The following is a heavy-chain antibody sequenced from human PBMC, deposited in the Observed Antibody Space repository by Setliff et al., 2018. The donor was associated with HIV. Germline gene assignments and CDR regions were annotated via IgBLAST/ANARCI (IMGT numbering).Heavy chain of an antibody. CDR3: AKVVVSAAFVDAFDI. Sequence: PGGSLRLSCAASGFSFSSYWMHWVRQAPGKGLVWVSRINTDGSSTSYADSVKGRFTISRDNAKNTLYLQMNSLRAEDTAVYYCAKVVVSAAFVDAFDIWGQGTMVTVS. V-gene: IGHV3-74*01. CDR1: GFSFSSYW. CDR2: INTDGSST. J-gene: IGHJ3*02. D-gene: IGHD2-15*01.